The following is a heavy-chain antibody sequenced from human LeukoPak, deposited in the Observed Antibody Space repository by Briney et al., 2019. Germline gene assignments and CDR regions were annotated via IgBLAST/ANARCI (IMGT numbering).Heavy chain of an antibody. CDR3: ARLFGGSGYDLNI. CDR2: IYYSGST. V-gene: IGHV4-61*01. Sequence: SETLSLTCTVSGYSISSGYYWSWIRQPPGKGLEWIGYIYYSGSTNYNPSLKSRVTISVDTSKNQFSLKLSSVTAADTAVYYCARLFGGSGYDLNIWGQGTMVTVSS. J-gene: IGHJ3*02. D-gene: IGHD5-12*01. CDR1: GYSISSGYY.